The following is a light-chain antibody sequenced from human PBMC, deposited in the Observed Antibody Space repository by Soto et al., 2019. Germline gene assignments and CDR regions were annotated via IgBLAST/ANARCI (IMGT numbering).Light chain of an antibody. J-gene: IGLJ3*02. V-gene: IGLV1-44*01. Sequence: QSVLTQPPSASGTPGQRVTISCSGSSSNIGSNTVNWYQQLPGTAPKLLIYSNNQRPSGVPDRFSGSKSGSSASLAISGLLSEDEADFHCAAWDDSLNGWVFGGGTQLTVL. CDR1: SSNIGSNT. CDR3: AAWDDSLNGWV. CDR2: SNN.